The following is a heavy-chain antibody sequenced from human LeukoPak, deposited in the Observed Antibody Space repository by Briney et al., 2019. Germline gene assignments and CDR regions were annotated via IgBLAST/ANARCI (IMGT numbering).Heavy chain of an antibody. CDR1: GFTVSSNY. CDR2: IYSTGDV. J-gene: IGHJ4*02. V-gene: IGHV3-53*01. Sequence: PGGSLRLSCAASGFTVSSNYMSWVRQAPGPGLEWVSVIYSTGDVYYAESVKGRFTISRDNSKNMLYLEMNSLRAEDTAVYYCARGPRYFDYWGQGTLVTVSS. CDR3: ARGPRYFDY.